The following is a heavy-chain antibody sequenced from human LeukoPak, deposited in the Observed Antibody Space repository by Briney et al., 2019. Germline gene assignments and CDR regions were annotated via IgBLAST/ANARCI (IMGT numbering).Heavy chain of an antibody. V-gene: IGHV3-21*01. CDR1: GFTFSSYS. J-gene: IGHJ4*02. D-gene: IGHD3-10*01. Sequence: PGGSLRLSCAASGFTFSSYSMKWVRQAPGKGLEWVSSISSSSSYIYYADSVKGRFTISRDNDKNSLYLQMNSLRAEDTAVYYCARVITMIRGVIDYWGQGTLVTVSS. CDR2: ISSSSSYI. CDR3: ARVITMIRGVIDY.